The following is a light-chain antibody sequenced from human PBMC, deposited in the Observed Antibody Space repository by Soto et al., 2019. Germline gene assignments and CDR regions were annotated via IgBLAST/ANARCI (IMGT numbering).Light chain of an antibody. CDR2: GQN. CDR1: SSNIGSNT. J-gene: IGLJ2*01. Sequence: QSVLTQPPSASGTPGQRVSISCSGSSSNIGSNTVTWYQQLPGTAPELLIYGQNQRPSGVPDRFSGSKSGTSASLAISGLQSEDEADYYCAVWDDSLDGRVFGGGTKLTVL. CDR3: AVWDDSLDGRV. V-gene: IGLV1-44*01.